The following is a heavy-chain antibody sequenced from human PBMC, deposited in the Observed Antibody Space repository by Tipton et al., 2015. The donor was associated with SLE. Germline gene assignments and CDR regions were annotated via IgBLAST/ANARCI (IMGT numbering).Heavy chain of an antibody. Sequence: LSCTVSGDSITTYYWNWIRQPPGKGLEWIGRFSYSGSTDYNPSLKSRVTISIDMPKNQFSLKLSSVTAADTAVYYCARDLGNWSYFDYWGQGTLVTVSS. CDR1: GDSITTYY. D-gene: IGHD1-1*01. CDR2: FSYSGST. CDR3: ARDLGNWSYFDY. J-gene: IGHJ4*02. V-gene: IGHV4-59*01.